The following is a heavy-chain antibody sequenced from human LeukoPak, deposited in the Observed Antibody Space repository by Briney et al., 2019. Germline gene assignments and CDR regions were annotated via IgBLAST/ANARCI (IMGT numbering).Heavy chain of an antibody. CDR1: GGSFSGYY. CDR2: INHSGST. CDR3: ARAPYCGGDCYSGFDY. V-gene: IGHV4-34*01. D-gene: IGHD2-21*02. Sequence: SETLSLTCAVYGGSFSGYYWSWIRQPPGKGLEWIGEINHSGSTNYNPSLKSRVTISVDTSKNQFSLKLSSVTAADTAVYYCARAPYCGGDCYSGFDYWGQGTLVTVSS. J-gene: IGHJ4*02.